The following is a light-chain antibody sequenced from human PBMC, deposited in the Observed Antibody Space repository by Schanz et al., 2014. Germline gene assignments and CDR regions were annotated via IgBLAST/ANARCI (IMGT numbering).Light chain of an antibody. CDR1: QSVSYF. J-gene: IGKJ4*01. V-gene: IGKV3-11*01. CDR2: DAS. Sequence: EVVLTQSPATLSVSPGERATLSCRASQSVSYFLAWYQQKPGQAPRLLIYDASNRATGIPARFSGSGSGTDFTLTISSLESEDFAVYYCQQRSNWPLTFGGGTKVEIK. CDR3: QQRSNWPLT.